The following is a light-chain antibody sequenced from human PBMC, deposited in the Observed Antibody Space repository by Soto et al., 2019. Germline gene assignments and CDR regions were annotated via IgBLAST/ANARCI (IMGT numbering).Light chain of an antibody. V-gene: IGLV1-40*01. CDR2: GNN. J-gene: IGLJ3*02. CDR3: QSYDSSMSGSV. Sequence: HSVLTQPPAVSGAPGQRVTISCTGSSSNIGAGYDVHWYQQLPVTAPKLLIYGNNNRPSGVPDRFSGSKSGTSASLDITGIQVEDEADYSCQSYDSSMSGSVFGGGTTLTVL. CDR1: SSNIGAGYD.